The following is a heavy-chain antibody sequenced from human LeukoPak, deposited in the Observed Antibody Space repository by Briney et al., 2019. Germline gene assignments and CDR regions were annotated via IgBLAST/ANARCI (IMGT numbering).Heavy chain of an antibody. CDR2: IYYSGST. CDR3: ARGTNWGSTYYFDY. V-gene: IGHV4-30-4*01. Sequence: SQTLSLTCTVSGGSISSGDYYWSWIRQPPGKGLEWIGYIYYSGSTYYNPSLKSRVTISVDTSKNQFSLKLSSVTAADTAVYYCARGTNWGSTYYFDYWGQGTLVTVSS. J-gene: IGHJ4*02. D-gene: IGHD7-27*01. CDR1: GGSISSGDYY.